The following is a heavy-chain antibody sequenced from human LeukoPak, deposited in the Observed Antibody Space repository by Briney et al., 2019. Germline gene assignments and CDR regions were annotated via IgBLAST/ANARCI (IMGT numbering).Heavy chain of an antibody. CDR1: GYTFSSYG. V-gene: IGHV1-18*01. D-gene: IGHD1-26*01. CDR2: ISAYNGNT. J-gene: IGHJ3*02. Sequence: ASVKLSCKASGYTFSSYGISWVPQAPGQGLEWMGWISAYNGNTNYAQKLQGRVTMTTDTSTSTAYMELRSLRSDDTAVYYCARVGGGDSGSYYPKAFDIWGQGTMVTVSS. CDR3: ARVGGGDSGSYYPKAFDI.